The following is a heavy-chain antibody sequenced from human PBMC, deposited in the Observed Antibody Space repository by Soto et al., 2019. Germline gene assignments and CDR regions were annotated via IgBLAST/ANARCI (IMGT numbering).Heavy chain of an antibody. V-gene: IGHV4-59*01. D-gene: IGHD3-16*01. Sequence: SETLSLTCTVSGGSISSYCWSWIRQPPGKGLEWIGYIYSSGSTNYNPSLKSRVTISVDTSKNQFSLKLSSVTAADTAVYYCARVGGPDAFDIWGQGTMVTVSS. CDR3: ARVGGPDAFDI. CDR1: GGSISSYC. J-gene: IGHJ3*02. CDR2: IYSSGST.